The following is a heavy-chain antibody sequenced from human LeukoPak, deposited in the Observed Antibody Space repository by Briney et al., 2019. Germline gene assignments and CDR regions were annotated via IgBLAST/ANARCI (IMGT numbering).Heavy chain of an antibody. CDR3: AKVFRDGYNYPFDY. Sequence: GGSLRLSCAASGFTLSNYAMNWVRQAPGKGLGWVSTIGSSGGSTYYADSVKGRFTISRDNSKNTLYLQMNSLRAEDTAVYYCAKVFRDGYNYPFDYWGQGTLVTVSS. CDR1: GFTLSNYA. D-gene: IGHD5-24*01. CDR2: IGSSGGST. J-gene: IGHJ4*02. V-gene: IGHV3-23*01.